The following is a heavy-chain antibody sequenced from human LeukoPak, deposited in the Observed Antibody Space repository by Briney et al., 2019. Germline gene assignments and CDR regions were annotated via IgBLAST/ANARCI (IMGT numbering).Heavy chain of an antibody. J-gene: IGHJ4*02. CDR1: GGSISSSSYY. D-gene: IGHD6-19*01. CDR2: IYYRGST. Sequence: SETLSLTCTVSGGSISSSSYYWGWIRQPPGKGLEWIGSIYYRGSTYYNPSLKSRVTISVDTSKNQFSLKLSSVTAVDTAVYYCARDHITVAGNFDYWGQGTLVTVSS. V-gene: IGHV4-39*07. CDR3: ARDHITVAGNFDY.